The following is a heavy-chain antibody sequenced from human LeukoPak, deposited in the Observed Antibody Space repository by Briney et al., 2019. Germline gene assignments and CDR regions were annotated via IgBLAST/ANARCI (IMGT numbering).Heavy chain of an antibody. Sequence: SGPTLVKPTETLTVTCTLSGFSVSTSGVGVGWIRQPPGRALEWLAHIYWNDGKYYSSSLKSRPTITKDTSKNLVVLTMTNMDPVDTATYYCARLYTISSHSFDYWGQGTLVTVSS. CDR1: GFSVSTSGVG. CDR3: ARLYTISSHSFDY. V-gene: IGHV2-5*01. J-gene: IGHJ4*02. CDR2: IYWNDGK. D-gene: IGHD6-13*01.